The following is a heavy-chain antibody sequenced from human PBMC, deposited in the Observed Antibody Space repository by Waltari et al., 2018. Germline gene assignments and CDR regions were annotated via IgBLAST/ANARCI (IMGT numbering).Heavy chain of an antibody. CDR3: ARAENGDNVGAFDI. V-gene: IGHV1-69*04. CDR1: GGTFSSYA. Sequence: QVQLVQSGAEVKKPGSSVKVSCKASGGTFSSYAISWVRQSPGQGLEWMGGIIPILGIANYAQKFQGRVTITADESTSTAYMELSSLRSEDTAVYYCARAENGDNVGAFDIWGQGTMVTVSS. CDR2: IIPILGIA. J-gene: IGHJ3*02. D-gene: IGHD4-17*01.